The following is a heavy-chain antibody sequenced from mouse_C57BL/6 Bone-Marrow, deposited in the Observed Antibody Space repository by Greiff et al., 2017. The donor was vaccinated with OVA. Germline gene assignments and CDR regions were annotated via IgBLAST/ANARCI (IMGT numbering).Heavy chain of an antibody. D-gene: IGHD2-3*01. Sequence: EVKLMESGGGLVQPGGSLKLSCAASGFTFSDYYMYWVRQTPEKRLEWVAYISNGGGSTYYPDTVKGRFTISRDNAKNTLYLQMSRLKSEDTAMYYCARLFYPGYFDVWGTGTTVTVSS. CDR3: ARLFYPGYFDV. V-gene: IGHV5-12*01. CDR2: ISNGGGST. CDR1: GFTFSDYY. J-gene: IGHJ1*03.